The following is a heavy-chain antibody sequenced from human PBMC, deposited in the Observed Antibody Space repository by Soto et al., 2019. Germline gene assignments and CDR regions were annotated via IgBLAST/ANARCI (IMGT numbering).Heavy chain of an antibody. D-gene: IGHD6-19*01. J-gene: IGHJ4*02. V-gene: IGHV4-4*02. Sequence: QVQLQESGPGLVKPSGTLSLTCAVSGASISDNWWSWVRQPPGKGLEWIGEIYHSGTTHYNPSLWSRVTISVDKSNNQFSLNLNSVTVADTAVYYCARHIAVPRTRGLDYWGQGTLVTVSS. CDR1: GASISDNW. CDR2: IYHSGTT. CDR3: ARHIAVPRTRGLDY.